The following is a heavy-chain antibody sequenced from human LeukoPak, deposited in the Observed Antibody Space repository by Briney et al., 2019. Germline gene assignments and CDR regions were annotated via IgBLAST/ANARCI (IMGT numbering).Heavy chain of an antibody. J-gene: IGHJ3*01. CDR1: AFIFSGHW. Sequence: PGGSLRLSCEGSAFIFSGHWMNWVRQTPGKGLEWVASINSDGSEGCYADVVKGRFTISRDNAKNSLYLQINSLRAEDTAVYYCARSSYSSSSSVWGQGTMVTVSS. V-gene: IGHV3-7*03. CDR2: INSDGSEG. CDR3: ARSSYSSSSSV. D-gene: IGHD6-6*01.